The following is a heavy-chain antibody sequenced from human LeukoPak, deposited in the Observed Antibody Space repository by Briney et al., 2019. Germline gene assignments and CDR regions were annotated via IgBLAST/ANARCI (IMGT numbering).Heavy chain of an antibody. CDR2: ISSSGGTI. CDR1: GFTFSSYE. V-gene: IGHV3-48*03. CDR3: ARAEKLRFDP. Sequence: GGSLRLSCAASGFTFSSYEMNWVRQAPGKGLEWVSYISSSGGTIYYADSVKGRFTISRDNAKNSLYLQMNSLRAEDTAVYYCARAEKLRFDPWGQGTLVTVSS. D-gene: IGHD4-23*01. J-gene: IGHJ5*02.